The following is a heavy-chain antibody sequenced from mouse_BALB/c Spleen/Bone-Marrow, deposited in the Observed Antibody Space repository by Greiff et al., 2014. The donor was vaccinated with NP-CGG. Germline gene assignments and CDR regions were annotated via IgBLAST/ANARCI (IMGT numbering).Heavy chain of an antibody. V-gene: IGHV5-2*01. J-gene: IGHJ4*01. CDR3: ARHRYDYDGAMDY. CDR1: EYEFPSHD. CDR2: INSDGGST. Sequence: EVKLVESGGGLVQPGESLKLSCESDEYEFPSHDMTWVRKTPEKRLELVAAINSDGGSTYYPDTMERRFIISRDNTKKTLYLQMSSLRSEDTALYYCARHRYDYDGAMDYWGQGTSVAVSS. D-gene: IGHD2-4*01.